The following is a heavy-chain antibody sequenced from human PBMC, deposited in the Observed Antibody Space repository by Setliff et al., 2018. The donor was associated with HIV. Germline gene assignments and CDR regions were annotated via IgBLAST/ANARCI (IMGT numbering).Heavy chain of an antibody. V-gene: IGHV1-18*01. J-gene: IGHJ4*02. Sequence: GSVKVSCKASGYTFTSYGISWVRQAPGQGLEWMGWISAYNGNTDYAQKLQGRVTLTTDTSTSTAYMELGSLRSDDTAVYYCARDPPSSGWYRADYWGQGTLVTVSS. CDR2: ISAYNGNT. CDR1: GYTFTSYG. CDR3: ARDPPSSGWYRADY. D-gene: IGHD6-19*01.